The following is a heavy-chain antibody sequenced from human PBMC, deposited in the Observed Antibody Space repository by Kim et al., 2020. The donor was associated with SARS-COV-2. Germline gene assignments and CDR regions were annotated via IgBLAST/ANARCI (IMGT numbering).Heavy chain of an antibody. Sequence: ASVKVSCKASGYTFTSYDINWVRQATGQGLEWMGWMNPNSGNTGYAQKFQGRVTMTRNTSISTAYMELSSLRSEDTAVYYCARAIATTVTTYYYYGMDVWGQGTTVTVSS. D-gene: IGHD4-4*01. CDR2: MNPNSGNT. CDR1: GYTFTSYD. CDR3: ARAIATTVTTYYYYGMDV. V-gene: IGHV1-8*01. J-gene: IGHJ6*02.